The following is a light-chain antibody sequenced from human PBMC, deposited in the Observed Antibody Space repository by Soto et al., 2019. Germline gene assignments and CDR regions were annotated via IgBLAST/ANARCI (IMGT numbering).Light chain of an antibody. CDR2: AAS. J-gene: IGKJ1*01. CDR3: LQTYSIPWT. V-gene: IGKV1-39*01. CDR1: QGISNS. Sequence: DIQMTQSPSSLSASAGDRVTITCRASQGISNSLNCYQQKPGKAPNLLSYAASNLKSGVPSRFSGSGSGTDFILTISSLQPEDFATYYCLQTYSIPWTFGQGSKVAIK.